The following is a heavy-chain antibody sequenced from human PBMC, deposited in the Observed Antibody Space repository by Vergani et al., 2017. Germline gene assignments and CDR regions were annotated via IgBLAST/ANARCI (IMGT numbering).Heavy chain of an antibody. Sequence: EVPLVQSGAEVKKPGESLRISCKGSGYSFTSYWIIWARQMPGKGLEWMGRLDPRDSYTNYSPSFQGHVTISADKYISTAYVQWSRLKASNTAMYYCASDGPGSYYTPRTLDYWGQGTLVTVSS. V-gene: IGHV5-10-1*01. CDR1: GYSFTSYW. D-gene: IGHD3-10*01. J-gene: IGHJ4*02. CDR3: ASDGPGSYYTPRTLDY. CDR2: LDPRDSYT.